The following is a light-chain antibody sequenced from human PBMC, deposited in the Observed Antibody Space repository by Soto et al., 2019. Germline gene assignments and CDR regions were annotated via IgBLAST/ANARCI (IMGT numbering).Light chain of an antibody. Sequence: EIVLTQSPGTLSMSPGERATLSCRASQSVFSSNLAWYQQKPGQAPRLLIHGASSRATGIPDRFSGSGSGTDFTLTIDRLEPEDFAVYYCQQYGSSPRLTFGGGTKVEIK. CDR2: GAS. CDR3: QQYGSSPRLT. V-gene: IGKV3-20*01. J-gene: IGKJ4*01. CDR1: QSVFSSN.